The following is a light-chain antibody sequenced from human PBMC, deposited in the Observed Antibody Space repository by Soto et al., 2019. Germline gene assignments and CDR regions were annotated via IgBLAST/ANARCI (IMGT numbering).Light chain of an antibody. CDR2: GAS. V-gene: IGKV3-15*01. CDR1: QSVSSF. CDR3: QQYSNWPSWT. Sequence: EKVMTQSPATLSMSPGERATLSCRASQSVSSFSAWYQQKPGQAPRLLIYGASTRATGIPARFSGSGSGTEFTLTISSLQSEDFAVYYCQQYSNWPSWTFGQGTKVEVK. J-gene: IGKJ1*01.